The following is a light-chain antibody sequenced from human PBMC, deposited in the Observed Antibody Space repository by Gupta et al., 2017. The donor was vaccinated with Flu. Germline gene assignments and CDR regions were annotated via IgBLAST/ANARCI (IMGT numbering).Light chain of an antibody. J-gene: IGKJ2*03. CDR3: QQYDSTPYS. CDR1: QSVLYSSNNKNY. CDR2: WAS. V-gene: IGKV4-1*01. Sequence: DIVMTQSPDSLAVSLGERATINCKSSQSVLYSSNNKNYLAWYQQKLGQPPKLLIYWASTRESGVPDRFSGSGSGTDFTLTISSLQAEDVAVYYCQQYDSTPYSFGQGTKLEIK.